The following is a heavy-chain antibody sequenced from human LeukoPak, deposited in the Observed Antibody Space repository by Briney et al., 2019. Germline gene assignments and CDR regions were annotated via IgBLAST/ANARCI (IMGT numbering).Heavy chain of an antibody. CDR2: IRTDGSER. Sequence: GGSLRLSCAASEFTFSSFWMIWVRQAPGKGLEWVASIRTDGSERYFVESVKGRFTLSRDNAKDSLNLQMNSLRAEDTAVYYCARRSGGDAFDMWGQGTMVTVSS. CDR1: EFTFSSFW. J-gene: IGHJ3*02. D-gene: IGHD2-15*01. V-gene: IGHV3-7*03. CDR3: ARRSGGDAFDM.